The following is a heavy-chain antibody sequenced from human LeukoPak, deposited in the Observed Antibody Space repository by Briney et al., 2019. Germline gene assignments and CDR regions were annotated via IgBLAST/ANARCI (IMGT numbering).Heavy chain of an antibody. CDR2: IYYSGST. D-gene: IGHD6-6*01. Sequence: SETLSLTCTVSGGSINSYYWNWIRQPPGKGLEWIGSIYYSGSTTYNPSLKSRVTISVDTSKNQFSLKLSSVTAADTAVYYCARRWGYSSSPHFDYWGQGTLVTVSS. J-gene: IGHJ4*02. CDR1: GGSINSYY. CDR3: ARRWGYSSSPHFDY. V-gene: IGHV4-59*08.